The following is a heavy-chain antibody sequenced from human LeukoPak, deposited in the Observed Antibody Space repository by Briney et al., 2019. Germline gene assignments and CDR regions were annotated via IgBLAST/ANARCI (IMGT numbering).Heavy chain of an antibody. Sequence: GGSMRLSCAASGFTFSSYAMSWVRQAPGKGLEWVSAISGSGGSTYYADSVKGRFTISRDNSKNTLYLQMNSLRAEDTAVYYCAKGLMVRGVDYYYMDVWGKGTTVTVSS. J-gene: IGHJ6*03. CDR1: GFTFSSYA. CDR3: AKGLMVRGVDYYYMDV. CDR2: ISGSGGST. D-gene: IGHD3-10*01. V-gene: IGHV3-23*01.